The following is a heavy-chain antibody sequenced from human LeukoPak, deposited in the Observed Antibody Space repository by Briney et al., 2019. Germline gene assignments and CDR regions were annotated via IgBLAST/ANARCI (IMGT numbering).Heavy chain of an antibody. CDR3: AREGHSSGSLGDY. J-gene: IGHJ4*02. CDR1: GFTFSDYY. D-gene: IGHD6-19*01. Sequence: GGSLRLSCAASGFTFSDYYMSWIRQAPGKGLEWVSYITSSGSSIYYADSVKGRFTVSRDNAEKLVYLHMTSLRAEDTAMYFCAREGHSSGSLGDYWGQGILVTVSS. CDR2: ITSSGSSI. V-gene: IGHV3-11*01.